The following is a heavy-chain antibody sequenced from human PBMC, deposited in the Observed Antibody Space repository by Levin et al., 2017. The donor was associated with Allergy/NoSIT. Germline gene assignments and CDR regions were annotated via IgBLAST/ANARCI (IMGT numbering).Heavy chain of an antibody. CDR2: ISWNSGSI. D-gene: IGHD1-26*01. Sequence: SLKISCAASGFTFDDYAMHWVRQAPGKGLEWVSGISWNSGSIGYADSVKGRFTISRDNAKNSLYLQMNSLRAEDTALYYCAKDEWELLGGYFDLWGRGTLVTVSS. J-gene: IGHJ2*01. CDR1: GFTFDDYA. CDR3: AKDEWELLGGYFDL. V-gene: IGHV3-9*01.